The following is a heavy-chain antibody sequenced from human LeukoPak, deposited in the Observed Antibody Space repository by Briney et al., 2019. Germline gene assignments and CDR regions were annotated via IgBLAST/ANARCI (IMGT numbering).Heavy chain of an antibody. D-gene: IGHD2-2*01. CDR3: ARDEATYGVVVPAARDAFDI. J-gene: IGHJ3*02. CDR1: GYTFTSYG. CDR2: ISAYNGNT. V-gene: IGHV1-18*01. Sequence: GASVKVSCKASGYTFTSYGISWVRQAPGQGLEWMGWISAYNGNTNYAQKLQGRVTMTTDTSTSTAYMELRSLRSDDTAVYYCARDEATYGVVVPAARDAFDIWGQGTMVTVSS.